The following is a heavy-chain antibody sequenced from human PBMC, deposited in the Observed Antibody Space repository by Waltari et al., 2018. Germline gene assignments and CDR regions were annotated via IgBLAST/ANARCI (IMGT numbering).Heavy chain of an antibody. D-gene: IGHD3-22*01. CDR1: GFTFSDYA. CDR3: AKLHYDTSGYYGKVDY. Sequence: EVQLLESGGGLVQPGGSLRLSCAASGFTFSDYAMSWVRQAPGKGLRYVSSITSGGNTYYADSVKGRFAISRDNSKNTLYLQMNSLGAEDTAVYYWAKLHYDTSGYYGKVDYWGQGTLVTVSS. CDR2: ITSGGNT. J-gene: IGHJ4*02. V-gene: IGHV3-23*01.